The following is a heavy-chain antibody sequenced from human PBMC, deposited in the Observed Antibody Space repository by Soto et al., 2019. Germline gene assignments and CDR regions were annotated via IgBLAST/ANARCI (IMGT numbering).Heavy chain of an antibody. D-gene: IGHD6-19*01. V-gene: IGHV1-18*01. J-gene: IGHJ4*02. CDR2: ISAYNGNT. CDR3: ARGTDSSGWPEYYFDY. Sequence: GASVKVSCKASGYTFTIYGIIWVRQAPGQGLEWMGWISAYNGNTNYAQKLQGRVTMTTDTSTSTAYMELRSLRSDDTAVYYCARGTDSSGWPEYYFDYWGQGTLVTVSS. CDR1: GYTFTIYG.